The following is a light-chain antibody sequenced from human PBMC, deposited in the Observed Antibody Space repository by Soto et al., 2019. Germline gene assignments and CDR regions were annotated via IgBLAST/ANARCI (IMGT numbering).Light chain of an antibody. V-gene: IGKV3-15*01. CDR1: QTVSDD. CDR3: QQYHTWPPIT. CDR2: GAS. Sequence: EIVMTQSPATLFVSPGERATLSCRASQTVSDDLAWYQQKPGQAPRLLIYGASTRATDIPARFSGGGAGKEFTLTISSRQSEDAGIYYCQQYHTWPPITFGPGTKVNI. J-gene: IGKJ3*01.